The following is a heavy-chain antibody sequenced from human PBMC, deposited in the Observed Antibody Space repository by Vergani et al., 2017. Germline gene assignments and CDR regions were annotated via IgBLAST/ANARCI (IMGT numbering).Heavy chain of an antibody. Sequence: EVQLVESGGGLVQPGGSLRLSCAASGFTFSNAWMSWVRQAPGKGLEWVGRIKSKTDGGTTDYAAPVKGRFTISRYNAKNSLYLQMNSLRAEDTAVYYCARDESSYYDFWSGYYYYGMDVWGQGTTVTVSS. D-gene: IGHD3-3*01. V-gene: IGHV3-15*01. CDR2: IKSKTDGGTT. CDR1: GFTFSNAW. CDR3: ARDESSYYDFWSGYYYYGMDV. J-gene: IGHJ6*02.